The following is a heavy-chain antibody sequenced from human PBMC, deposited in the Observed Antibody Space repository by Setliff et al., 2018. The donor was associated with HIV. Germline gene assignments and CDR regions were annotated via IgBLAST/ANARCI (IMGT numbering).Heavy chain of an antibody. CDR1: GFIFTKYG. CDR3: ASEKETCSGGDCWKNAFDV. J-gene: IGHJ3*01. CDR2: ISAYNGKT. V-gene: IGHV1-18*01. Sequence: ASVKVSCKASGFIFTKYGITWVRQAPGQGLEWMGWISAYNGKTDYAQKFQDRLTMTTDTSTRTVYMELRGLRSDDTAVYYCASEKETCSGGDCWKNAFDVWGQGTMVTVSS. D-gene: IGHD2-21*02.